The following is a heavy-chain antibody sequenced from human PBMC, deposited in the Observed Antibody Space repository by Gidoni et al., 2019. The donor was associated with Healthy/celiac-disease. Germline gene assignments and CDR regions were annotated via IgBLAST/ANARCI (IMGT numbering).Heavy chain of an antibody. CDR2: ISSSGSTI. Sequence: EVQLVASGGGLVKPGGSLRLSCAASGFTFRSSSMNWVRQAPGKGLEWVSSISSSGSTIYYADSVKGRFTISRDNAKNSLYLQMNSLRAEDTAVYYCARGGASGWTSWYYFDYWGQGTLVTVSS. V-gene: IGHV3-21*01. CDR1: GFTFRSSS. D-gene: IGHD6-19*01. CDR3: ARGGASGWTSWYYFDY. J-gene: IGHJ4*02.